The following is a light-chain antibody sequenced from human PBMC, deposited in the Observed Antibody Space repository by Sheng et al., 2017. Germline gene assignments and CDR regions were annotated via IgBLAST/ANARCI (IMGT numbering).Light chain of an antibody. CDR3: MQALQTPIT. J-gene: IGKJ5*01. CDR2: LGS. Sequence: DIVVTQSPLSLPVTPGEPASISCRSSQSLLHTNAYNYLDWYLQKPGQSPQLLIYLGSNRASGVPDRFSGSGSGTDFTLKISRVEAEDVGIYYCMQALQTPITFGQGHDWRLN. CDR1: QSLLHTNAYNY. V-gene: IGKV2-28*01.